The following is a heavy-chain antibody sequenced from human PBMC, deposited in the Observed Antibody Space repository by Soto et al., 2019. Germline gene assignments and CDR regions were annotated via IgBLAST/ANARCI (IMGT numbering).Heavy chain of an antibody. D-gene: IGHD1-1*01. Sequence: PPETLSLTSTISSISISRGGYYCSWIRHHPGKGLEWIGYIYYSGSTYYHPSLKGRVTISVDTSKNQFSLKLSSVTAAGTAVYYCARDLKTGTRLGAFDIWGQGTMVTVSS. J-gene: IGHJ3*02. CDR1: SISISRGGYY. CDR3: ARDLKTGTRLGAFDI. V-gene: IGHV4-31*03. CDR2: IYYSGST.